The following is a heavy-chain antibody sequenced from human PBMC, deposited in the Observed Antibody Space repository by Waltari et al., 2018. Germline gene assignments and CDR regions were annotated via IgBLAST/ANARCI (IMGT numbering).Heavy chain of an antibody. CDR1: GFSFSTYN. CDR3: ARGGWGFYLDL. D-gene: IGHD7-27*01. Sequence: EVQLMESGGGLVKPGGSLSPPVSASGFSFSTYNMNWVRQAPGKGLEWVSAVSSNGAYIHYADSVRGRFTISRDNAKTSLYLQMNGLRDEDTAVYYCARGGWGFYLDLWGQGALVTVSS. J-gene: IGHJ5*02. CDR2: VSSNGAYI. V-gene: IGHV3-21*01.